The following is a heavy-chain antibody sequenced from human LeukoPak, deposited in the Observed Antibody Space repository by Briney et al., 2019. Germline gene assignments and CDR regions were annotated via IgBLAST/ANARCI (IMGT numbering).Heavy chain of an antibody. D-gene: IGHD2/OR15-2a*01. V-gene: IGHV3-11*01. CDR1: GFTFSDYY. CDR3: ARDQYLDY. CDR2: ISRGGNSV. Sequence: GGSLRLSCAASGFTFSDYYMNWIRQAPGKGLEWVSSISRGGNSVYYADSVRGRFTISRDNAKNSLSLQMNSLRAEDMAVYYCARDQYLDYRGQGTLVTVSS. J-gene: IGHJ4*02.